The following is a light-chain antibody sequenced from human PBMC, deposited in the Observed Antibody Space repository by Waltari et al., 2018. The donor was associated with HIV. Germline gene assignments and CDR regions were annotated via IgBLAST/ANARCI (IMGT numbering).Light chain of an antibody. CDR1: AANIGAGYA. Sequence: QSVLTQPPSVSGAPGQRVTVSDTVIAANIGAGYAIHWYQNLPGTAPKLFINGNTKRPAGVPDRFSVSKSGASASLAITGLQGEDEGDYYCQTYDTDLKTYVFGSGTKVTVL. V-gene: IGLV1-40*01. CDR3: QTYDTDLKTYV. CDR2: GNT. J-gene: IGLJ1*01.